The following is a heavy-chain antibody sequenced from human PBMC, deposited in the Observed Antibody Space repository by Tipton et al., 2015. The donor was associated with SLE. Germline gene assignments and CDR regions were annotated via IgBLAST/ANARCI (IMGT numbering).Heavy chain of an antibody. V-gene: IGHV1-18*01. CDR1: GGTFSNYG. CDR2: ISANTGET. Sequence: QSGAEVKKPGASVKVSCKASGGTFSNYGISWVRQTPGQGLEWVGWISANTGETKFAQRFQGRVTMTTDTSTSTTYMALRSATSDDTAIYYCARECSGSGCLDYWGQGTLVTVSS. CDR3: ARECSGSGCLDY. D-gene: IGHD3-10*02. J-gene: IGHJ4*02.